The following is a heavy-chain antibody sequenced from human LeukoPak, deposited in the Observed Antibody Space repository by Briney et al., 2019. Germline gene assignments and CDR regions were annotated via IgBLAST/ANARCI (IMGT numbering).Heavy chain of an antibody. D-gene: IGHD6-19*01. CDR3: ARGLIAVAGRGLGY. CDR1: GGSFSGYY. V-gene: IGHV4-34*01. J-gene: IGHJ4*02. CDR2: INHSGST. Sequence: NPSETLSLTCAVYGGSFSGYYWSWIRQPPGKGLEWIGEINHSGSTNCNPSLKSRVTISVDTSKNQFSLKLSSVTAADTAVYYCARGLIAVAGRGLGYWGQGTLVTVSS.